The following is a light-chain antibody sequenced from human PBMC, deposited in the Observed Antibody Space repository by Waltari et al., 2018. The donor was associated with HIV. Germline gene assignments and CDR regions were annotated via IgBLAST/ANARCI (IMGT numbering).Light chain of an antibody. CDR1: SSYVGGSHY. J-gene: IGLJ1*01. CDR2: DVS. Sequence: QSALTQPAPASGSPGPSITISCTGTSSYVGGSHYVVWYHQHPDKAPKLMIYDVSNRPAWVSNRFSGSKSGNTASLTISGLQAEDEADYYCSSYTSSSTPYVFGTGTKVTVL. V-gene: IGLV2-14*03. CDR3: SSYTSSSTPYV.